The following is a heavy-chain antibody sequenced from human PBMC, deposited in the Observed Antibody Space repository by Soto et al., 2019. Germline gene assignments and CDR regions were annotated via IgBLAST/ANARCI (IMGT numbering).Heavy chain of an antibody. J-gene: IGHJ4*02. CDR3: ARSLYGNGRSWGKDY. D-gene: IGHD6-13*01. V-gene: IGHV4-34*01. CDR1: GGSFSGYY. CDR2: INHSGST. Sequence: LPETLSLTCAVYGGSFSGYYWSWIRQPPGKGLEWIGEINHSGSTNYNPSLKSRVTISVDTSKNQFSLKLSSVTAVDTAVYYCARSLYGNGRSWGKDYWGQGTLVTVSS.